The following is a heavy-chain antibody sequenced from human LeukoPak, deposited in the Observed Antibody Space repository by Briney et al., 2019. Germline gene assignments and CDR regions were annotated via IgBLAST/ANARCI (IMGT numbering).Heavy chain of an antibody. D-gene: IGHD5-18*01. V-gene: IGHV3-23*01. CDR1: GFTFSSYG. J-gene: IGHJ4*02. CDR2: ISGSGGST. Sequence: GGSLRLSCAASGFTFSSYGMSWVRQAPGKGLEWVSGISGSGGSTYYADSVKGRFTISRDNSKNTLYLQMNSLRAEDTAVYYCAKDGYSYGQINFDYWGQGTLVTVSS. CDR3: AKDGYSYGQINFDY.